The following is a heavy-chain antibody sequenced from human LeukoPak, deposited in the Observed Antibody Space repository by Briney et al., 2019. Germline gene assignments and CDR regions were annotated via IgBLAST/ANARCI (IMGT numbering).Heavy chain of an antibody. CDR1: GFTFSSYS. CDR3: ARDPSAYSSGWYPDY. D-gene: IGHD6-19*01. CDR2: ISSSSSSYI. V-gene: IGHV3-21*01. J-gene: IGHJ4*02. Sequence: GGSLRLSCAASGFTFSSYSMNWVRQAPGKGLEWVSSISSSSSSYIYYADSVKGRFTVSRDNAKNSLYLQMNSLRAEDTAVYYCARDPSAYSSGWYPDYWGQGTLVTVSS.